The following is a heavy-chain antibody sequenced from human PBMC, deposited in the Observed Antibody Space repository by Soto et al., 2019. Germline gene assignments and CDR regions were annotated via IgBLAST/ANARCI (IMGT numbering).Heavy chain of an antibody. D-gene: IGHD3-22*01. Sequence: SVKVSCKASGGTFSSYAISWVRQAPGQGLEWMGGIIPIFGTANYAQKFQGRVTITADEFTSTAYMELSSLRSEDTAVYYCAKQATTHYYDSSGYYQYYFDYWGQGTLVTVSS. CDR1: GGTFSSYA. J-gene: IGHJ4*02. CDR3: AKQATTHYYDSSGYYQYYFDY. CDR2: IIPIFGTA. V-gene: IGHV1-69*13.